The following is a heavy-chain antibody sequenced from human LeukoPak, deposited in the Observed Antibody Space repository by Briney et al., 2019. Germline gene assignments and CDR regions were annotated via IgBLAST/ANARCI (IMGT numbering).Heavy chain of an antibody. CDR2: ISAYNGNT. V-gene: IGHV1-18*01. CDR1: GYTFTSYG. CDR3: ARDPFDWNDDYYYGMDV. J-gene: IGHJ6*02. Sequence: ASVKVSCKASGYTFTSYGISWVRQAPGQGLEWMGRISAYNGNTNYAQKLQGRVTMTTDTSTSTAYMELRSLRSDDTAVYYCARDPFDWNDDYYYGMDVWGQGTTVTVSS. D-gene: IGHD1-1*01.